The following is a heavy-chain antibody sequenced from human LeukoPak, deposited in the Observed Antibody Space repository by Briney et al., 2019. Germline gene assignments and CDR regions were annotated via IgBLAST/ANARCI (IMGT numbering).Heavy chain of an antibody. CDR1: GFTFSSYW. Sequence: GGSLRLSCAASGFTFSSYWMHWVRQVPAKGLVWVSRINPGGSSTAYADSVKGRFTISRDNAKNTLYLQMDSLRAEDTAIYYCARSNQADDYWGQGTLVTVSS. CDR3: ARSNQADDY. D-gene: IGHD1-14*01. V-gene: IGHV3-74*01. CDR2: INPGGSST. J-gene: IGHJ4*02.